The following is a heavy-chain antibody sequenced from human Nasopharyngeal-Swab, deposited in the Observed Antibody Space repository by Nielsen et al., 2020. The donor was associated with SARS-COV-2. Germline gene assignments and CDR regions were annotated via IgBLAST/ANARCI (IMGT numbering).Heavy chain of an antibody. V-gene: IGHV3-33*01. Sequence: GESLKISCAASGFTFSSYGMHWVRQAPGKGPEWVAVIWSDGSSEHYAGSVKGRFTISRDNSKNTLYLQMNSLRAEDTAVYYCARGTFSSGLTHWGQGTLVTVSS. CDR2: IWSDGSSE. CDR1: GFTFSSYG. CDR3: ARGTFSSGLTH. D-gene: IGHD3-22*01. J-gene: IGHJ4*02.